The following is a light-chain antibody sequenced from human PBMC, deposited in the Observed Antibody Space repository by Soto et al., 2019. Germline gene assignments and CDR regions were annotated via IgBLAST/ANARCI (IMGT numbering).Light chain of an antibody. CDR2: DTS. Sequence: DIQMTQSPSFVSASVGDRVTITCRASQGISAWLAWYQQQPGKAPKLLIYDTSILESGVPSRFSGSGSGIHLTFTIRSLQPEDCGTYYCQQTYRFPFTFGQGTKLEIK. CDR1: QGISAW. CDR3: QQTYRFPFT. V-gene: IGKV1-12*01. J-gene: IGKJ2*01.